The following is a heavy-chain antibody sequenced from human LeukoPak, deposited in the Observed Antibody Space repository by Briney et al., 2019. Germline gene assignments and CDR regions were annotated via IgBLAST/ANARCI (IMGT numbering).Heavy chain of an antibody. CDR3: AREVKYVVPVRNYYMDV. V-gene: IGHV3-7*01. J-gene: IGHJ6*03. CDR2: IKQDGSEK. Sequence: GGSLRLSCAASGFTFRNYWMSWVRQAPGKGLEWVANIKQDGSEKNYVDSVKGRFTISRDHVKNSLFLQMNSLRVEDTAVYYCAREVKYVVPVRNYYMDVWGTGTTVTISS. D-gene: IGHD3-10*02. CDR1: GFTFRNYW.